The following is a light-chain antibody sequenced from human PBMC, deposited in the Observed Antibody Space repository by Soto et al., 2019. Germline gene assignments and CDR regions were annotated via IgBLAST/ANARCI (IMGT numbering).Light chain of an antibody. CDR3: QQYNNWPRT. Sequence: EIVMTQSPATLSVSPGERVTLSCRASQSLSGNLAWYQQKPGLAPRLLINRASTRATGIPARFSGSGSETEFTLTISSLQSEDFAVYYWQQYNNWPRTFGQGTKVEIK. J-gene: IGKJ1*01. CDR2: RAS. CDR1: QSLSGN. V-gene: IGKV3-15*01.